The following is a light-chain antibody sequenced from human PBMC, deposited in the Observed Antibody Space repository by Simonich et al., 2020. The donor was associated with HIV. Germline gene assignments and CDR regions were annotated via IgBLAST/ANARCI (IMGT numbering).Light chain of an antibody. Sequence: QSVLTQPPSASGTPGQRVTISCSGSRSNIGSNYVYWYQQLPGTAPKLLIYTNNQRPSGGPDRFSGSKSGTSASLAISGLRSEDEADYYCAVWDDSLSGPVFGGGTKLTVL. V-gene: IGLV1-47*01. CDR3: AVWDDSLSGPV. CDR2: TNN. CDR1: RSNIGSNY. J-gene: IGLJ3*02.